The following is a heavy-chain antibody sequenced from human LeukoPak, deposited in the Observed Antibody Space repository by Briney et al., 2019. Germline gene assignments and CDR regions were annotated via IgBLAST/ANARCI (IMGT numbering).Heavy chain of an antibody. Sequence: PGRSLRLSCAASGFTFSSYGMHWVRQAPGKGLEWVAVIWYDGSNKYYADSVKGRFTISRDNSKNTLYLQMNSLRAEDTAVYYCARGPCSGGSCYQYYFDYWGQGTLVTVSS. J-gene: IGHJ4*02. CDR3: ARGPCSGGSCYQYYFDY. V-gene: IGHV3-33*01. CDR1: GFTFSSYG. CDR2: IWYDGSNK. D-gene: IGHD2-15*01.